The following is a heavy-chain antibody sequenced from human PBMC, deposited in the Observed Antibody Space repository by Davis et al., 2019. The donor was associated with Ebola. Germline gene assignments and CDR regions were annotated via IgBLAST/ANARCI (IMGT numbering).Heavy chain of an antibody. D-gene: IGHD6-19*01. V-gene: IGHV3-73*01. CDR3: TSSAVAGTYDY. J-gene: IGHJ4*02. CDR1: GFTFSGSA. CDR2: IRSEANSYAT. Sequence: GESLKISCAASGFTFSGSAMHWVRQASGKGLEWVGRIRSEANSYATAYAASVKGRFTISRDDSKNTAYLQMNSLKTEDTAVYYCTSSAVAGTYDYWGQGTLVTVSS.